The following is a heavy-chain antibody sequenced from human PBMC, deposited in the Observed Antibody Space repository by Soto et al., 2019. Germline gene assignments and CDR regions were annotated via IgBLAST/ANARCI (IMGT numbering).Heavy chain of an antibody. D-gene: IGHD3-3*01. Sequence: ASVKVSCKASGYTFTSYDINWVRQATGQRLERKGRMNPNSGNTGYAQKFQGRVTMTRNTSISTAYMELSSLRSEDTAVYYCARAVQGITIFGVVTRYYYYYYMDVWGKGTTVTVSS. J-gene: IGHJ6*03. CDR3: ARAVQGITIFGVVTRYYYYYYMDV. V-gene: IGHV1-8*01. CDR1: GYTFTSYD. CDR2: MNPNSGNT.